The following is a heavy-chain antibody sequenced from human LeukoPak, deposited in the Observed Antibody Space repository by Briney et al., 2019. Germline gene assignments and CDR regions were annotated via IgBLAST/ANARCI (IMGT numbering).Heavy chain of an antibody. V-gene: IGHV1-69*13. CDR3: ARSGYYYDSSGPTKYYYYYMDV. Sequence: GASVKVSCKASGGTFSSYAISWVRQAPGQGLEWMGGIIPIFGTANYAQKFQGRVTITADESTSTAYMELSSLRSEDTAVYYCARSGYYYDSSGPTKYYYYYMDVWGKGTTVTISS. J-gene: IGHJ6*03. D-gene: IGHD3-22*01. CDR2: IIPIFGTA. CDR1: GGTFSSYA.